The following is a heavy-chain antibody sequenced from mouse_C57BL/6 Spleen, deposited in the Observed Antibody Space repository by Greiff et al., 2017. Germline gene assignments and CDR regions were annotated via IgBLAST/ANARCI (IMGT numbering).Heavy chain of an antibody. CDR2: IDPSDSYT. CDR1: GYTFTSYW. D-gene: IGHD2-2*01. CDR3: ARWFDYFDY. V-gene: IGHV1-59*01. J-gene: IGHJ2*01. Sequence: QVQLKQPGAELVRPGTSVKLSCKASGYTFTSYWMHWVKQRPGQGLEWIGVIDPSDSYTNYNQKFKGKATLTVDTSASTAYMQLSSLTSEDSAVYYCARWFDYFDYWGQGTTLTVSS.